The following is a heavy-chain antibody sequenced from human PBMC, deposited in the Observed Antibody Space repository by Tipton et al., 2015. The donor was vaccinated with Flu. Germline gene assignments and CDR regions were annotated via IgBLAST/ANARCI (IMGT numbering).Heavy chain of an antibody. CDR1: GGSFSGYY. J-gene: IGHJ4*02. CDR2: INHSGST. Sequence: TLSLTCAVYGGSFSGYYWSWIRQPPGKGLEWIGEINHSGSTNYNPSLKSRVTISVDTSKNQFSLKLSSVTAADTAVYYCARGRRYYYDSSGYQLDYWGQGTLVTVSS. CDR3: ARGRRYYYDSSGYQLDY. V-gene: IGHV4-34*01. D-gene: IGHD3-22*01.